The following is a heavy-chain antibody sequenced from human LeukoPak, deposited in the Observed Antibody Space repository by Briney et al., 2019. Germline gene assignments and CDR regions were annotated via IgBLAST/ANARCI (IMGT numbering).Heavy chain of an antibody. CDR1: GFTFSSYA. Sequence: GGSLRLSCAASGFTFSSYAMSWVRQAPGKGLEWVSAISGSGGSTYYADSVRGRFTISRDNSKNTLYLQMNSLRAEDTAVYYCAKRPQVVPAADNYRAEYFQHWGQGTLVTVSS. CDR3: AKRPQVVPAADNYRAEYFQH. V-gene: IGHV3-23*01. D-gene: IGHD2-2*01. CDR2: ISGSGGST. J-gene: IGHJ1*01.